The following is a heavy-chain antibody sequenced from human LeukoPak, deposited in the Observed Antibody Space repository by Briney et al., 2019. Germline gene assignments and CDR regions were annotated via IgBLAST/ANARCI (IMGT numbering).Heavy chain of an antibody. V-gene: IGHV1-46*01. CDR2: INPSGGST. CDR3: ARDQGITMVRGVMSDY. CDR1: GYTFTSYY. D-gene: IGHD3-10*01. Sequence: GASVKVSCKASGYTFTSYYMHWVRQAPGQGLEWMGIINPSGGSTSYAQKFQGRVTMTRDMSTSTVYMELSSLRSEDTAVYYCARDQGITMVRGVMSDYWGQGTLVTVSS. J-gene: IGHJ4*02.